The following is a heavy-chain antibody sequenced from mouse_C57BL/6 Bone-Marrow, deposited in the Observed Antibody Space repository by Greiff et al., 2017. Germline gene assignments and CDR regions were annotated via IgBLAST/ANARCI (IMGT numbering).Heavy chain of an antibody. CDR1: GYSFTSYY. CDR3: ARGGLRAWGAY. Sequence: VQGVESGPELVKPGASVKISCKASGYSFTSYYIHWVQQRPGQGLEWIGWIYPGSGNTKYNEKFKGKATLTADTSSSTAYMQLSSLTSEDSAVYYCARGGLRAWGAYWGQGTLVTVSA. D-gene: IGHD2-4*01. CDR2: IYPGSGNT. V-gene: IGHV1-66*01. J-gene: IGHJ3*01.